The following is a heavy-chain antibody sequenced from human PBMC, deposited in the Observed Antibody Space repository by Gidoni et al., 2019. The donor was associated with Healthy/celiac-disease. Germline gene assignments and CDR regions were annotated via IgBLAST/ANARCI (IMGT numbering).Heavy chain of an antibody. CDR2: IYYSGST. Sequence: QVQLQESGPGLVKPSETLSLTCTVSGGSISSYYWSWIRQPPGKGLEWIGYIYYSGSTNYNPSLKSRVTISVDTSKNQFSLKLSSVTAADTAVYYCARGITIFGVTAGDAFDIWGQGTMVTVSS. D-gene: IGHD3-3*01. CDR1: GGSISSYY. CDR3: ARGITIFGVTAGDAFDI. J-gene: IGHJ3*02. V-gene: IGHV4-59*01.